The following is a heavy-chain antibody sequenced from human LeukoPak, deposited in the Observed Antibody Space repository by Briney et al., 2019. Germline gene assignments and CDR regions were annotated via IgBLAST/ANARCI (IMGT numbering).Heavy chain of an antibody. CDR1: GGSISSGSYY. V-gene: IGHV4-61*02. J-gene: IGHJ6*03. CDR2: IYTSGST. Sequence: SQTLSLTCTVSGGSISSGSYYWSWIRQPAGKGLEWIGRIYTSGSTNYNPSLKSRVTMSVDTSKNQFSLKLSSVTAADTAVYYCARTTEGGYTYGYFYYYYMDVWGKGTTVTISS. D-gene: IGHD5-18*01. CDR3: ARTTEGGYTYGYFYYYYMDV.